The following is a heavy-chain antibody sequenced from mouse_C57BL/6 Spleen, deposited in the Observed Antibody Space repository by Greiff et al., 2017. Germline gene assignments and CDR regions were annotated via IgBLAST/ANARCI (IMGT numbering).Heavy chain of an antibody. J-gene: IGHJ3*01. CDR3: ARNYDGYPAWFAY. Sequence: VQLQQSGAELVKPGASVKMSCKASGYTFTSYWITWVKQRPGQGLEWIGDIYPGSGSTNYNEKFKSKATLTVDTSSSTAYMQLSSLTSEDSAVYYCARNYDGYPAWFAYWGKGTLVTVSA. V-gene: IGHV1-55*01. CDR1: GYTFTSYW. D-gene: IGHD2-3*01. CDR2: IYPGSGST.